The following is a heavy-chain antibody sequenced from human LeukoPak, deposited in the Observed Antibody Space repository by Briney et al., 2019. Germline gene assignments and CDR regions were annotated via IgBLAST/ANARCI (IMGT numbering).Heavy chain of an antibody. CDR3: ARDLHGSPDW. Sequence: GGSLRLSCAASGLAFTTFSMNWVRQAPGEGLVWVSLINTDGRTTTYADSVKGRFTISRDNAKNTLYLQMNSLRAEDTAVYYCARDLHGSPDWWGQGTLVTVSS. D-gene: IGHD2-2*03. CDR2: INTDGRTT. J-gene: IGHJ4*02. V-gene: IGHV3-74*01. CDR1: GLAFTTFS.